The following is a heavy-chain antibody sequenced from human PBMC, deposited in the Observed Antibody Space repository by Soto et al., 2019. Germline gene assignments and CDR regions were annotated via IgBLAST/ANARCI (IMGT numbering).Heavy chain of an antibody. CDR1: GGSVSSETHF. J-gene: IGHJ4*02. D-gene: IGHD1-26*01. CDR3: AREDMSGTYYFDS. V-gene: IGHV4-61*03. Sequence: SETLSLTCAVFGGSVSSETHFWSWIRQPPGKGLEWIGYIYHSGITNSNPSLKGRLTISVDKSTDHFSLSLASVTAADTAIYYCAREDMSGTYYFDSWGQGTRVTVSS. CDR2: IYHSGIT.